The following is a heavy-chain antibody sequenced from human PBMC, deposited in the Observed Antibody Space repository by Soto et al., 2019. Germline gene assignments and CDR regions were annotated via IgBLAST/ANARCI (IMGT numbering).Heavy chain of an antibody. CDR3: ALRSMAVVPEY. CDR2: LYYGRSA. J-gene: IGHJ4*02. CDR1: GDSISSYY. D-gene: IGHD3-22*01. Sequence: QVQLQESGPGLVKPSETLSLTCDVSGDSISSYYCMWIRQPPGKGLESIGYLYYGRSANYNPSLKSRVTLSVDTSTNQCSLTLSSMTTADTAVYYCALRSMAVVPEYWGQGTLVTVSS. V-gene: IGHV4-59*01.